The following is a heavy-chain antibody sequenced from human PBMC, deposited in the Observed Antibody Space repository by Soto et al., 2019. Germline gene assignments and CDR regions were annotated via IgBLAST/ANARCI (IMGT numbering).Heavy chain of an antibody. J-gene: IGHJ3*02. CDR3: ARLRTYGDDGAFDI. V-gene: IGHV4-31*03. Sequence: PSETLSLTCTVSGGSISSGGYYWSWIRQHPGKGLEWIGYIYYSGSTYYNPSPKSRVTISVDTSKNQFSLKLSSVTAADTAVYYCARLRTYGDDGAFDIWGQGTMVTVSS. CDR1: GGSISSGGYY. D-gene: IGHD4-17*01. CDR2: IYYSGST.